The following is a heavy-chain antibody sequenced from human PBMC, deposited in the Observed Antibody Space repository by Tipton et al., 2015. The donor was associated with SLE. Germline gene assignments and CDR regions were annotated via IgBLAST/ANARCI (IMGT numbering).Heavy chain of an antibody. D-gene: IGHD3-9*01. CDR2: IYNGGRT. J-gene: IGHJ3*02. CDR3: ARDSPGDFDWFDAFDI. Sequence: TLSLTCTVSGGSISNYYWSWVRQPPGKGLEWIGFIYNGGRTRHNPSLESRVTMSVDTSKNQFSLKLRSVTAADTAVYYCARDSPGDFDWFDAFDIWGQGTMVTVSS. CDR1: GGSISNYY. V-gene: IGHV4-59*01.